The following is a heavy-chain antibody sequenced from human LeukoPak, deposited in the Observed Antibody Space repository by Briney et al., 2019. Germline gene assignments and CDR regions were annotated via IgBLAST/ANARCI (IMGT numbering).Heavy chain of an antibody. Sequence: GGSLRLSCAASGFTFSIFGIHWVRQAPGKGLEWVSSVSGTSEYIYYADSVRGRFTISRDNAKNTVYLQMNSLRAEDTAVYYCARWYSSGWYSDYWGQGTLVTVSS. J-gene: IGHJ4*02. CDR3: ARWYSSGWYSDY. V-gene: IGHV3-21*06. CDR2: VSGTSEYI. D-gene: IGHD6-19*01. CDR1: GFTFSIFG.